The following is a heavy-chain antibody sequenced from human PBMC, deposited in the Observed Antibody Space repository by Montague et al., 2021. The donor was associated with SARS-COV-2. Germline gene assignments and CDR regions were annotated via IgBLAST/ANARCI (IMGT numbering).Heavy chain of an antibody. J-gene: IGHJ5*01. V-gene: IGHV3-7*01. CDR2: IHQDGNWI. Sequence: SLRLSWAASGFTFSNYWMSWVRQAPGKGPEWVANIHQDGNWIYYMDSVRGRFTISRDNARKSLYLQMSSLRDDDTAIYYCARDPGIPSAGTVGHFDSWGQGILVIVSS. CDR3: ARDPGIPSAGTVGHFDS. CDR1: GFTFSNYW. D-gene: IGHD6-13*01.